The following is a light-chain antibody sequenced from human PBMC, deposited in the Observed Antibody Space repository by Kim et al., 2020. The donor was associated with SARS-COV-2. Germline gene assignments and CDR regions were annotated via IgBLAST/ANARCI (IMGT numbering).Light chain of an antibody. CDR2: AAS. V-gene: IGKV1-6*02. Sequence: SASVGDRLTTTCRASQGIRSDLGWYQQNPGKAPKLLIYAASSLRSGVPSRFRGSGSGTDFSLTISSLQPEDFATYYCLQYYTYPLTFGAGTKLEIK. CDR1: QGIRSD. J-gene: IGKJ4*01. CDR3: LQYYTYPLT.